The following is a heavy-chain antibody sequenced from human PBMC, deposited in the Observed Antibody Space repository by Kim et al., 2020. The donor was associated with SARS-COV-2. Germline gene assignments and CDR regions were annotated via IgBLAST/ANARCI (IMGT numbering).Heavy chain of an antibody. Sequence: SETLSLTCTISGGSISSSSYYWGWIRQPPGKGLEWIGSIYYSGSTYYNPSLKSRVTISVDTSKNQFSLKLSSVTAADTAVYYCARHWGHIAARPFYYWGQGTLVTVSS. CDR3: ARHWGHIAARPFYY. CDR2: IYYSGST. J-gene: IGHJ4*02. V-gene: IGHV4-39*01. D-gene: IGHD6-6*01. CDR1: GGSISSSSYY.